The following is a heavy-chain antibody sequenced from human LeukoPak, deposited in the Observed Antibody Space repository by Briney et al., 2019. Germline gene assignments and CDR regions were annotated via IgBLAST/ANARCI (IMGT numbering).Heavy chain of an antibody. J-gene: IGHJ4*02. CDR1: GGSISSSSYY. Sequence: PSETLSLTCTVSGGSISSSSYYWGWIRQPPGKGLEWIGSIYYSGSTYYNPSLKSRVTISVDTSKNQFSLKLSSVTAADTAVYYCARGSIAAAGIDYWGQGTLVTVSS. D-gene: IGHD6-13*01. CDR2: IYYSGST. V-gene: IGHV4-39*07. CDR3: ARGSIAAAGIDY.